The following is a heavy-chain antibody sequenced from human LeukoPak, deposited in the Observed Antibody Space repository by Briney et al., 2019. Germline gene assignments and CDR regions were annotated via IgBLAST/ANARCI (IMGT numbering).Heavy chain of an antibody. CDR3: AREEGGDYYYYYYMDV. J-gene: IGHJ6*03. CDR1: GYTFTGYY. CDR2: INPNSGGT. Sequence: ASVKVSCKASGYTFTGYYMHWVRQAPGQGLEWMGWINPNSGGTNYAQKFQGRVTMTRDTSISTAYMELSRLRSDDTAVYYCAREEGGDYYYYYYMDVWGKGTTVTVSS. V-gene: IGHV1-2*02.